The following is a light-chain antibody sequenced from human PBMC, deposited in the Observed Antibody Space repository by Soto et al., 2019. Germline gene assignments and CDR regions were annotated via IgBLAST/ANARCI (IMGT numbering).Light chain of an antibody. Sequence: EIVMTQSPDTLSVSPGERATLSCRASQSVSSNLAWYQQKPGQAPRLLIYGASTRATGIPARFSGSGSGTELTLTISSLQSEDFAVYHCQQYNNWPYTFGQGTKLEIK. CDR2: GAS. CDR3: QQYNNWPYT. CDR1: QSVSSN. V-gene: IGKV3-15*01. J-gene: IGKJ2*01.